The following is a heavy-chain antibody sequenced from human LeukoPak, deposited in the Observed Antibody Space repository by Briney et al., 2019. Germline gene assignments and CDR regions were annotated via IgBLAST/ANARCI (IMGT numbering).Heavy chain of an antibody. V-gene: IGHV4-59*08. Sequence: PSETLSLTGIVSGFTISSYYWSWIRQPPGKGLEWSGYIYYGGSTNYNPSPKSRGTISVDTSKQEFSLKLSSVTAADTAVYYCARGSGPDYFDYWGQGTLVTVST. CDR3: ARGSGPDYFDY. CDR1: GFTISSYY. CDR2: IYYGGST. J-gene: IGHJ4*02. D-gene: IGHD1-14*01.